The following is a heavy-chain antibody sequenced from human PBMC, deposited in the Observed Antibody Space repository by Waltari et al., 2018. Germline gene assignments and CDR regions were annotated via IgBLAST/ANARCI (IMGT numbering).Heavy chain of an antibody. CDR2: IYYSGST. CDR1: GGSLSSGAYY. CDR3: ARVGIAARRYWYFDL. Sequence: QVQLQESGPGLVKPSQTLSLTCTGSGGSLSSGAYYWSWIRQPPGKGLEWIGYIYYSGSTYYNPSLKSRVTISVDTSKNQFSLKLSSVTAADTAVYYCARVGIAARRYWYFDLWGRGTLVTVSS. J-gene: IGHJ2*01. D-gene: IGHD6-6*01. V-gene: IGHV4-30-4*08.